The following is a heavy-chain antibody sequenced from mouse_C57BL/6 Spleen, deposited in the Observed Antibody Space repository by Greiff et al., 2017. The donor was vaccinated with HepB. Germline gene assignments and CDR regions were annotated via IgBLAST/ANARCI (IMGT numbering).Heavy chain of an antibody. CDR3: ARMYYSIYGDYYAMDD. CDR2: IYPGSGST. Sequence: QVQLQQPGAELVKPGASVKMSCKASGYTFTSYWITWVKQRPGQGLEWIGDIYPGSGSTNYNEKFKSKATLTVDTSSSTAYMQLSSLTSEDTAVYDGARMYYSIYGDYYAMDDWGEGTSVTVSS. J-gene: IGHJ4*01. V-gene: IGHV1-55*01. D-gene: IGHD2-5*01. CDR1: GYTFTSYW.